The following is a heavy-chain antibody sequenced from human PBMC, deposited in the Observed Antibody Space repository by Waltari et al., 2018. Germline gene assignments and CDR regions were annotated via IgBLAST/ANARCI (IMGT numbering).Heavy chain of an antibody. CDR2: ISSSSSTI. V-gene: IGHV3-48*04. D-gene: IGHD6-13*01. Sequence: EVQLVESGGGLVQPGGSLRLSCAASGFTFSSYSMNWVRQAPGKGLEWVSYISSSSSTIYYADSVKGRFTISRDNAKNSLYLQMNSLRAEDTAVYYCARDKKLVSSSWYGYYYYMDVWGKGTTVTISS. J-gene: IGHJ6*03. CDR3: ARDKKLVSSSWYGYYYYMDV. CDR1: GFTFSSYS.